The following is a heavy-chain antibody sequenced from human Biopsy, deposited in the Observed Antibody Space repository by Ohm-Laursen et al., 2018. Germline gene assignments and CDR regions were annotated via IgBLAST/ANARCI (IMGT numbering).Heavy chain of an antibody. Sequence: TLSFTCTVSGCSIKSFYWIWIRQSPGMGLEWIGFIYYTGHTNYNPSLKSRATISVDTSKNQFPLKVISVTAADTAVYYCARLTGDQSYWGQGILVTVSS. J-gene: IGHJ4*02. V-gene: IGHV4-59*01. D-gene: IGHD7-27*01. CDR3: ARLTGDQSY. CDR1: GCSIKSFY. CDR2: IYYTGHT.